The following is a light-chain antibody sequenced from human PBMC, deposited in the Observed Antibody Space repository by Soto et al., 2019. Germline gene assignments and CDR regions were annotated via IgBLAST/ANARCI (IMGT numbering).Light chain of an antibody. CDR3: QKRNYWPIT. CDR2: DES. Sequence: EIVLTQSPATLSLSPGERATLSCRASQSVSSYLAWYQQKPGQAPRLLIYDESNRATGIPDRFSGSGSGTVLNLTINRLEPEDFAVYYCQKRNYWPITCGQGTRLEIK. J-gene: IGKJ5*01. CDR1: QSVSSY. V-gene: IGKV3-11*01.